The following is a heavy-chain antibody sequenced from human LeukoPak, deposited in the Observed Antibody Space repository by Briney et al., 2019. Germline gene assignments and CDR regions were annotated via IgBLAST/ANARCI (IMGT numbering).Heavy chain of an antibody. J-gene: IGHJ5*02. CDR1: GYSISSGYY. V-gene: IGHV4-38-2*02. D-gene: IGHD6-6*01. Sequence: EPAETLSLTCTVSGYSISSGYYWGWIRQPPGRGLEWIGIIDDSGSTYYNPCLKSRVTISVDTSKTQFSLKLSSVTAADTAVYYCARDRPEDWFDPWGQGTLVTVSS. CDR2: IDDSGST. CDR3: ARDRPEDWFDP.